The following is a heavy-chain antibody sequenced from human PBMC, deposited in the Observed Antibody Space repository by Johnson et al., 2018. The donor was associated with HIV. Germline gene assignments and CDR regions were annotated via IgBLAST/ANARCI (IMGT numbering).Heavy chain of an antibody. CDR2: ITWSGGGT. V-gene: IGHV3-48*04. D-gene: IGHD1-1*01. Sequence: VQLVESGGGLVQPGGSLRLSCAASGFTFSSYWMSWVRQAPGKGLEWVSGITWSGGGTTYADSVTGRFTISRDNAKNSLYLQMNSLRAEDTAVYYCARDAAKLEEDDAFDIWGQGTMVTVSS. J-gene: IGHJ3*02. CDR1: GFTFSSYW. CDR3: ARDAAKLEEDDAFDI.